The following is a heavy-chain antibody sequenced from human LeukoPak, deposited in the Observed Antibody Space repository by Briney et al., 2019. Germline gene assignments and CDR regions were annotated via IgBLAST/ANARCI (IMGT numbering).Heavy chain of an antibody. D-gene: IGHD1-26*01. CDR1: GFTVSSNY. CDR2: IYSGGST. J-gene: IGHJ4*02. V-gene: IGHV3-66*01. CDR3: AGGGSRRTLFDY. Sequence: GGSLRLSCAASGFTVSSNYMSWVRQAPGKGLEWVSIIYSGGSTYYADSVKGRFTISRDSSKNTLSLQMNSLRAEDTAVYYCAGGGSRRTLFDYWGQGTLVTVSS.